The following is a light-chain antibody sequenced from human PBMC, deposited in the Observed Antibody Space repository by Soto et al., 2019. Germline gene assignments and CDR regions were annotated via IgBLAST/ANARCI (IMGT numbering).Light chain of an antibody. CDR1: SSNIGENT. CDR3: AAWDDSLRNVL. Sequence: QSVLTQPPSASGTPGQRVTISCSGSSSNIGENTVNWYHQVPGSAPKLLIYSNNQRPSGVPDRFSGSKSGTSASLAISGLQSEDEANYYCAAWDDSLRNVLFGGGTKVTVL. CDR2: SNN. J-gene: IGLJ2*01. V-gene: IGLV1-44*01.